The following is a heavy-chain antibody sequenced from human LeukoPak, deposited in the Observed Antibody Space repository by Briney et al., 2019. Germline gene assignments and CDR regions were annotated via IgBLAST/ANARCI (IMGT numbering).Heavy chain of an antibody. Sequence: GGSLRLSCAASGFTFSSYAMSWVRQTPGKGLEWVSVVSGTGGRTYYADSVKGRFTISRDNSKNTLYLQMNSLRAEDTALYYCVKASSSSPQYNWFDAWGQGTLVTVSS. J-gene: IGHJ5*02. V-gene: IGHV3-23*01. CDR3: VKASSSSPQYNWFDA. CDR1: GFTFSSYA. D-gene: IGHD6-6*01. CDR2: VSGTGGRT.